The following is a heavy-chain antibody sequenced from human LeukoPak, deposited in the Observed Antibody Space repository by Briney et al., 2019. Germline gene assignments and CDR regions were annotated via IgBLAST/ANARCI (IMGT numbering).Heavy chain of an antibody. D-gene: IGHD3-22*01. V-gene: IGHV4-39*01. CDR3: ARSYYYDYRQIDY. Sequence: SETLSLTCTVSGDSISTSSYYWGWIRQPPGKGLEWLGSIYYSGSTYYNPSLKSRVTISVDTSKNQFSLNLYSVTAADTAVFYCARSYYYDYRQIDYWGRGTLVTVSS. CDR2: IYYSGST. CDR1: GDSISTSSYY. J-gene: IGHJ4*02.